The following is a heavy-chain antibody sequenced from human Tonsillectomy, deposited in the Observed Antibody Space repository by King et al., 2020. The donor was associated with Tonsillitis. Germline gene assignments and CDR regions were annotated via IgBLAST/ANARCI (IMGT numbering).Heavy chain of an antibody. Sequence: VQLVESGGGVVQPGRSLRLSCAASGFTFSSYGMHWVRQAPGKGLEWVAVISYDGSNKNYADSVKGRFTISRDNSKNTLYLQMNSLRAEDTAVYYCAKDQYYYGSGSYFPLNYWGQGPLVTVST. J-gene: IGHJ4*02. CDR2: ISYDGSNK. CDR3: AKDQYYYGSGSYFPLNY. D-gene: IGHD3-10*01. CDR1: GFTFSSYG. V-gene: IGHV3-30*18.